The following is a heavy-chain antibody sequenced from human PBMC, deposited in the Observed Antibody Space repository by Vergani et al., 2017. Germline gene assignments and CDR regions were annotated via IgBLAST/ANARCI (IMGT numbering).Heavy chain of an antibody. Sequence: VQLVQSGAEVRKPGATMNISCQVSGYTFSDHYMHWVKQAPGEGLAWMGRVDPEDGETIYAEKFKGRVTIAADTSTDTAHLELSSLRSEDTAVYYCEAPQTVTTGVIEAWGQGTTVIVSS. D-gene: IGHD4-17*01. J-gene: IGHJ6*02. CDR1: GYTFSDHY. CDR3: EAPQTVTTGVIEA. CDR2: VDPEDGET. V-gene: IGHV1-69-2*01.